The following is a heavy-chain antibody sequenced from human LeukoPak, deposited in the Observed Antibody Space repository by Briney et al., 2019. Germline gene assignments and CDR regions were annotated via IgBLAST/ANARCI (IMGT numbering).Heavy chain of an antibody. CDR1: GFTFSSYA. Sequence: GGSLRLSCAASGFTFSSYAMSWVRQAPGKGLEWVSAISGSGGSTYYADSVKGRFTISRDNSKNTLYLQMNSLRAEDTAVYYCARSPGLLLFFDYWGQGTLVTVSS. J-gene: IGHJ4*02. D-gene: IGHD3-22*01. CDR3: ARSPGLLLFFDY. CDR2: ISGSGGST. V-gene: IGHV3-23*01.